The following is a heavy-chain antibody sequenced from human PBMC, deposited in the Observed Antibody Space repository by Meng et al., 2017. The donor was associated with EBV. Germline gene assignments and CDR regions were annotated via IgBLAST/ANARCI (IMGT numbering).Heavy chain of an antibody. D-gene: IGHD3-10*01. CDR2: FLPTLGAP. V-gene: IGHV1-69*01. Sequence: VQVVPSAAEVKDPGSSVKVSCKTSGAPFRNYAISWVRQAPGQGLEWLGGFLPTLGAPNYAQKFHGRVSITADESTSTHYMDLSSLRSEDTAVYYCASESGRGYTPDYWGQGTLVTVSS. CDR3: ASESGRGYTPDY. CDR1: GAPFRNYA. J-gene: IGHJ4*02.